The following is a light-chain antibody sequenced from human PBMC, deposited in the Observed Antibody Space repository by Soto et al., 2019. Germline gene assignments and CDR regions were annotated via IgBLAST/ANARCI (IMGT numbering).Light chain of an antibody. V-gene: IGLV2-14*01. CDR1: SSDVGGYNY. CDR3: SSYTSSSTYYV. J-gene: IGLJ1*01. Sequence: QYTLTQPGSVCGSPGQSITISCTGTSSDVGGYNYVSWYQQHPGKAPKLMIYEVSNRPSGVSNRFSGSKSGNTASLTISGLQAEDEADYYCSSYTSSSTYYVFGTGTKVTVL. CDR2: EVS.